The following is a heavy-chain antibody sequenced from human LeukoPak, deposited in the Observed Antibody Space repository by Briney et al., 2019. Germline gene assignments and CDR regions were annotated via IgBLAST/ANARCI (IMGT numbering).Heavy chain of an antibody. CDR3: ARVVATIYYFDY. J-gene: IGHJ4*02. D-gene: IGHD5-24*01. CDR2: IKQDGSEK. V-gene: IGHV3-7*01. Sequence: GGSLRLSCAASGFTFSSYWISWVRQAPGKGLEWVANIKQDGSEKYYVDSVKGRFTISRDNAKNSLYLQMNSLRAEDTAVYYCARVVATIYYFDYWGQGTLVTVSS. CDR1: GFTFSSYW.